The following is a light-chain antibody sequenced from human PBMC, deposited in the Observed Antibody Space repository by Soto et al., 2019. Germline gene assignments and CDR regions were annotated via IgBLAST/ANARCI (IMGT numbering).Light chain of an antibody. V-gene: IGKV1-5*03. J-gene: IGKJ2*01. Sequence: DIQMTQSPSTLSASVGDGVTITCRASQSIGSGLAWYQQKPGKAPKLLIYKATNLQTGVPSRFSGSGSGTDFSLTISSLQPVDSATYYCQQYTDFQYTFGQGTKLDIK. CDR1: QSIGSG. CDR3: QQYTDFQYT. CDR2: KAT.